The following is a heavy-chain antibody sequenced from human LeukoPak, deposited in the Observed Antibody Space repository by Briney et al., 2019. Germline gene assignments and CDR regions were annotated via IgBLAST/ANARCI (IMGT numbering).Heavy chain of an antibody. Sequence: ASVKVSCKASGYTFTSYGISWVRQAPGQGLEWMGWISAYNGNTNYAQKLQGRVTMTTDTSTSTAYMELRSLRSDDTAVYYCARVGSGSYYTAYHFDYWGQGTLVTVSS. CDR3: ARVGSGSYYTAYHFDY. CDR1: GYTFTSYG. J-gene: IGHJ4*02. V-gene: IGHV1-18*01. CDR2: ISAYNGNT. D-gene: IGHD3-10*01.